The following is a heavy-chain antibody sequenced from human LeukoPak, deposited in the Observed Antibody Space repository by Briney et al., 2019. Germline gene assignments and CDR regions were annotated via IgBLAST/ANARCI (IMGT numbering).Heavy chain of an antibody. D-gene: IGHD1-20*01. CDR3: ARRTYSWNGGGYFDY. CDR1: GGSISSSSYY. Sequence: SETLSLTCTVSGGSISSSSYYWGWIRQPPGKGLEWIGSIYYSGSTYYNPSLKSRVTISVDTSKNQFSLKLSSVTAADTAVYYCARRTYSWNGGGYFDYWGQGTLVTVSS. J-gene: IGHJ4*02. V-gene: IGHV4-39*01. CDR2: IYYSGST.